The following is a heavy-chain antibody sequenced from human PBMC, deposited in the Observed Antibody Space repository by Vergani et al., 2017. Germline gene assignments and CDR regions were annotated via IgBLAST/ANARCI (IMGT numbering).Heavy chain of an antibody. CDR2: ISGQNFRT. CDR1: GFTFTAHG. D-gene: IGHD3-10*01. Sequence: EVQLLESGGGSAQPGESLRLSCVASGFTFTAHGLNWVRQAPGKGLEWVSGISGQNFRTHYADSVKGRFTISRDDSKNTLHLQINNLRVEDTAVYYCARGNYYGSGTYVDPWGQGTLVTVSS. V-gene: IGHV3-23*01. J-gene: IGHJ5*02. CDR3: ARGNYYGSGTYVDP.